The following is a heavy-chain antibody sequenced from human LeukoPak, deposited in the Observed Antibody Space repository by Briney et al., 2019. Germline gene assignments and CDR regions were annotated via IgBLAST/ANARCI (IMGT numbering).Heavy chain of an antibody. CDR3: ARDRQPYYQYYGEDV. CDR1: GFTLSSYA. D-gene: IGHD3-10*01. J-gene: IGHJ6*02. Sequence: PGGSLRLSCTASGFTLSSYAMDWGRQAPGKGLEWVAVVSSDGSKSYYADSMKGRCTISRDNSKNTLYLQMNSLRAEDTAAYYCARDRQPYYQYYGEDVWGQGTTVTVSS. CDR2: VSSDGSKS. V-gene: IGHV3-30-3*01.